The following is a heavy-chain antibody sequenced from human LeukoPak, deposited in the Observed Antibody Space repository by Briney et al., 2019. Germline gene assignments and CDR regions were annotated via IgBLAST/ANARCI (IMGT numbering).Heavy chain of an antibody. V-gene: IGHV4-59*08. D-gene: IGHD2/OR15-2a*01. CDR1: GGSIGSYQ. Sequence: PSETLSLTCTVSGGSIGSYQWSWIRQPPGKGLEWIGYISYSGFTNYNPSLKSRVTISLDTSKNQFSLKLTSVTAADTAVYYCAGHHPRNTVDFWGQGTLVTVSS. CDR3: AGHHPRNTVDF. J-gene: IGHJ4*02. CDR2: ISYSGFT.